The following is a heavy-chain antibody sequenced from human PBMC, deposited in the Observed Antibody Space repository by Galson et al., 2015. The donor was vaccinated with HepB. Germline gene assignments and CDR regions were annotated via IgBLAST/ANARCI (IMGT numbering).Heavy chain of an antibody. J-gene: IGHJ4*02. V-gene: IGHV3-30*03. CDR1: GFTFSSYG. CDR3: ATSYRDYELPNYFDY. Sequence: LRLSCAASGFTFSSYGIHWVRQAPGKGLEWVAVISNDGRYKYYADSVKGRITISRDNSKHTLFLQMNSLRAEDTAVYYCATSYRDYELPNYFDYWGQGTLVTVSS. D-gene: IGHD3-22*01. CDR2: ISNDGRYK.